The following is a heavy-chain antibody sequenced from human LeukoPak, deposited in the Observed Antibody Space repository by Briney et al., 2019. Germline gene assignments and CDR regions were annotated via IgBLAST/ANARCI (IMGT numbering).Heavy chain of an antibody. CDR3: ARGPYYYDSSGYYLSFDY. CDR2: IIPISGTA. V-gene: IGHV1-69*13. J-gene: IGHJ4*02. CDR1: GGTFSSYA. Sequence: ASVKVSCKASGGTFSSYAISWVRQAPGQGLEWMGGIIPISGTANYAQKFQGRVTITADESTSTAYMELSSLRSEDTAVYYCARGPYYYDSSGYYLSFDYWGQGTLVTVSS. D-gene: IGHD3-22*01.